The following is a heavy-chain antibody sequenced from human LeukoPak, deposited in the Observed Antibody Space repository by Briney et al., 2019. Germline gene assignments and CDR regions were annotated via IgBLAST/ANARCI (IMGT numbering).Heavy chain of an antibody. J-gene: IGHJ4*02. D-gene: IGHD5-24*01. V-gene: IGHV3-30*09. CDR3: ARRPVATIKGYFDS. CDR2: ISTDGNYK. Sequence: GGSLRLSCAASGFTFSNYAIYWVRQAPGKGLEWVSVISTDGNYKYYADSVKGRFAVSRDNSKNMLYLQMNSLSADDTAVYYCARRPVATIKGYFDSWGQGTLVTVSS. CDR1: GFTFSNYA.